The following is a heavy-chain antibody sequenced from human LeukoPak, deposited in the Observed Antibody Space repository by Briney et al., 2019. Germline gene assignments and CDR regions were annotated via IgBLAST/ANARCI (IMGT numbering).Heavy chain of an antibody. J-gene: IGHJ6*03. V-gene: IGHV1-69*06. Sequence: SVKVSCKASGGTFSNYAIGWVRQAPGQGLEWMGGIIPIFGTSNYAQKFQGRVRITADKSMTTAYMELTSLRSEDTAVYYCARPRFPYYRLSGADYYYMDVWGKGTTVTVSS. CDR2: IIPIFGTS. CDR3: ARPRFPYYRLSGADYYYMDV. D-gene: IGHD3-10*01. CDR1: GGTFSNYA.